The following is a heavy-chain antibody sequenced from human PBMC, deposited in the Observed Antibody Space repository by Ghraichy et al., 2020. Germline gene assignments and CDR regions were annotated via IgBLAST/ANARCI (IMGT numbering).Heavy chain of an antibody. D-gene: IGHD1-26*01. Sequence: LSLTCAASGFTFNNYAMSWVRQAPGKGLEWVSAISASGDNTNFADSVKGRFTVSRDNSKSTLDLQMSRLRAEDTALYYCAKESGSYLWYFDLWGRGTLVTVSS. CDR2: ISASGDNT. CDR3: AKESGSYLWYFDL. J-gene: IGHJ2*01. CDR1: GFTFNNYA. V-gene: IGHV3-23*01.